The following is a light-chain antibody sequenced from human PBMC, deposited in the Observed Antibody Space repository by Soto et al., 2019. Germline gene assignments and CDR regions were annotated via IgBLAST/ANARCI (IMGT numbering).Light chain of an antibody. V-gene: IGKV3-11*01. Sequence: EIVLTQSPATLSLSPGERATLSCRASQSVPNSLVWYQQKPGQAPRLLIYDTSNRATGIPARFSGSGSGTDFTLTISSLEVEDFAFYYCQHRSTWPPGYTFGQGTKLEIK. CDR2: DTS. CDR3: QHRSTWPPGYT. J-gene: IGKJ2*01. CDR1: QSVPNS.